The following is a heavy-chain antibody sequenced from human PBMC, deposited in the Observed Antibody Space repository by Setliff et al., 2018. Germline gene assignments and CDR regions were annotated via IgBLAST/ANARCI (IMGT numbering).Heavy chain of an antibody. CDR3: SRLVRFCTPSTCQGASASEH. CDR1: GYTFTDYG. V-gene: IGHV1-18*01. D-gene: IGHD2-15*01. CDR2: VSAYTGNA. J-gene: IGHJ1*01. Sequence: ASVKVSCKASGYTFTDYGITWVRQAPGQGLEWMGWVSAYTGNAYYAHRLQDRVTLTTDKSTGTAFLELMSLRSDDTAVYYCSRLVRFCTPSTCQGASASEHWGQGTLVTVSS.